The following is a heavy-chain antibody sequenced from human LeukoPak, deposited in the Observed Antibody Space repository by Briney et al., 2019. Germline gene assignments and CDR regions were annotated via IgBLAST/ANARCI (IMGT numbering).Heavy chain of an antibody. CDR2: IYSRDVT. CDR1: GFSVSSNS. D-gene: IGHD6-19*01. V-gene: IGHV3-53*01. J-gene: IGHJ6*03. CDR3: ARVLAAIALRDYHYVDV. Sequence: PGGSLRLSCAAPGFSVSSNSMSWVRQAPGKGLECVSIIYSRDVTSYADSVKDRFTISRDSDKNTLFLQMDSLRSDDTAVYYCARVLAAIALRDYHYVDVWGKGTTVTVSS.